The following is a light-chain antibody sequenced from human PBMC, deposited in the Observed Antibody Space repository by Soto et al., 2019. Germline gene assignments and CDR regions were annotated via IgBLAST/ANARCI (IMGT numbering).Light chain of an antibody. CDR3: QQSNTFPWT. Sequence: DIQMTQSPSTLSASVGDRVTITCRASQSINSWLAWYQQKPGTAPKLLVYKASTLEKGVPSRFSGSESGTEFTLTISSLQPDDFATYYCQQSNTFPWTFGQGTKVEIK. CDR1: QSINSW. CDR2: KAS. J-gene: IGKJ1*01. V-gene: IGKV1-5*03.